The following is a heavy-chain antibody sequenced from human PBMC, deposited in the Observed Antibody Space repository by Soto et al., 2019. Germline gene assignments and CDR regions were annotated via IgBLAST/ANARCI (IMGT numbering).Heavy chain of an antibody. Sequence: QVQLQESGPGLVKPSQTLSLTCTVSGGSISSGGYYWSWIRQHPGKGLEGIGYIYYSGSTYYNPSLKSRVTISVDASKNQFSLKLSSVTAADTAVYYCARFIPGTGSDYWGQGTLVTVSS. CDR1: GGSISSGGYY. D-gene: IGHD1-20*01. CDR3: ARFIPGTGSDY. CDR2: IYYSGST. V-gene: IGHV4-31*03. J-gene: IGHJ4*02.